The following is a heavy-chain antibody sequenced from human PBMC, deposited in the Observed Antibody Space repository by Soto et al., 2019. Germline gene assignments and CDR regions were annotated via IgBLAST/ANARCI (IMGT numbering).Heavy chain of an antibody. CDR1: GGSIRSYY. CDR3: AGSSGWFECETF. Sequence: SETLSLTCTVSGGSIRSYYWSWIRQPPGKGLEWIGYIYYSGSTNYNPSLKSRVTISVDTSKNQFSLKLSSVTAADTAASYCAGSSGWFECETFWGQGTLVTVGS. CDR2: IYYSGST. J-gene: IGHJ4*02. V-gene: IGHV4-59*08. D-gene: IGHD6-19*01.